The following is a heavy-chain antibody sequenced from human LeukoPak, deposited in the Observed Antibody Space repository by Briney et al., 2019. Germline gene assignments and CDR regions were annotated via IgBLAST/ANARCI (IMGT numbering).Heavy chain of an antibody. CDR3: ARDVRGSSWYVEVPEGRNWFDP. V-gene: IGHV1-69*05. CDR1: GGTFSSYA. D-gene: IGHD6-13*01. Sequence: ASVKVSCKASGGTFSSYAISWVRQAPGQGLEWMGGIIPIFGTANYAQKFQGRVTITTDESTSTAYMELSSLRSEDTAVYYCARDVRGSSWYVEVPEGRNWFDPWGQGTLVTVSS. J-gene: IGHJ5*02. CDR2: IIPIFGTA.